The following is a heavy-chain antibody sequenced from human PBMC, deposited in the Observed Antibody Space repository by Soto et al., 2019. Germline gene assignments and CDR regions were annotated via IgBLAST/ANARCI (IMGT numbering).Heavy chain of an antibody. Sequence: QVQLQESGPGLVKPSETLSLTCTVSGAPISTYFWNWIRQPPGKGLEWIGYMYHSGNSNYNPSLKSRVTISIDTSKTQFSLRLSSVTAADTAVYYCARAGGRHWYFDLWGRGTLVTVSS. J-gene: IGHJ2*01. V-gene: IGHV4-59*01. CDR2: MYHSGNS. D-gene: IGHD3-16*01. CDR3: ARAGGRHWYFDL. CDR1: GAPISTYF.